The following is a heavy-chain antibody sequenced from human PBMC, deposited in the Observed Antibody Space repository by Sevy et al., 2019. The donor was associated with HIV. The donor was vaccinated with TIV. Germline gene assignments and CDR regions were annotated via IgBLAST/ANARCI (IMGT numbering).Heavy chain of an antibody. D-gene: IGHD2-15*01. J-gene: IGHJ6*02. V-gene: IGHV3-23*01. CDR2: ISGSAGST. Sequence: GGSLRLSCAASGFTFSTYAMSWVRQAPGKGLEWVSAISGSAGSTYYADLVKGRLTISRDKSKNTLYLQMNSLRAEDTAVYYCAKGDRTFYGLDVWGQGTTVTVSS. CDR1: GFTFSTYA. CDR3: AKGDRTFYGLDV.